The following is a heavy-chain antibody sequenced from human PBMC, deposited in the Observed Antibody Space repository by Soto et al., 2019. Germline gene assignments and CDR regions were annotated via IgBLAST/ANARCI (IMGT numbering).Heavy chain of an antibody. CDR2: IYDSGST. CDR1: GASISSGGYY. J-gene: IGHJ5*02. Sequence: QVQLQESGPGLVKPSQTLSLTCTVSGASISSGGYYWSWIRQHPGKGLEWIGYIYDSGSTYHNPSLKSRLPISVDTSKNQFSLKLNSVTAADTAVYYCARGGSSGYNAWGQGILVTVSS. D-gene: IGHD3-22*01. V-gene: IGHV4-31*03. CDR3: ARGGSSGYNA.